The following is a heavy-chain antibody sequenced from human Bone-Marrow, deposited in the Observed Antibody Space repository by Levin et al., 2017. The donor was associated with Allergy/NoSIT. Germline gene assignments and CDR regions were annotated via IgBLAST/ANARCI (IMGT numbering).Heavy chain of an antibody. Sequence: PGGSLRLSCAASGFTFSSYGMSWVRQAPGKGLEWVSGISGIGTTTYYADPVKGRFTVSRDNSNNTLYLQMNSLRGEDTAVYYCATFRRVTTYFDYWGQGTLVTVSS. CDR2: ISGIGTTT. J-gene: IGHJ4*02. CDR1: GFTFSSYG. CDR3: ATFRRVTTYFDY. V-gene: IGHV3-23*01. D-gene: IGHD4-17*01.